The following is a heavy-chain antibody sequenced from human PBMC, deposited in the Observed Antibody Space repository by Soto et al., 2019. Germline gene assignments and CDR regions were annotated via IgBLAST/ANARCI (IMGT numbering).Heavy chain of an antibody. CDR2: IIPIFGTA. D-gene: IGHD3-9*01. J-gene: IGHJ6*02. CDR1: GGTFSSYA. CDR3: ARDRRPLRYFDWLLYSYGMDV. V-gene: IGHV1-69*13. Sequence: ASVKVSCKASGGTFSSYAISWVRQAPGQGLEWMGGIIPIFGTANYAQKFQGRVTITADESTSTAYMELSSLRSEDTAVYYCARDRRPLRYFDWLLYSYGMDVWGQGTTVTAP.